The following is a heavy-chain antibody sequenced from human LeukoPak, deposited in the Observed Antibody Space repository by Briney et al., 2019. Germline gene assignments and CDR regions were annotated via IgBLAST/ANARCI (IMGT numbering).Heavy chain of an antibody. V-gene: IGHV4-38-2*02. D-gene: IGHD6-13*01. CDR1: GYSISSGYY. CDR2: IYHSGST. Sequence: SETLSLTCTVSGYSISSGYYWGWIRQPPGKGLEWIGSIYHSGSTYYNPSLKSRVTISVDTSKNQFSLKLSSVTAADAAVYYCAREGSSSWGNPYYYYYYMDVWGKGTMVTVSS. J-gene: IGHJ6*03. CDR3: AREGSSSWGNPYYYYYYMDV.